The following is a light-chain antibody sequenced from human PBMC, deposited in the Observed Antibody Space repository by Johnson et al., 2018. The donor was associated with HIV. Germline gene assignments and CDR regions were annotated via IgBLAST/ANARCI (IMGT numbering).Light chain of an antibody. J-gene: IGLJ1*01. Sequence: QSVLTQPPSVSAAPGQKVTISCSGSSSTIGKNYVSWYQVLPGTAPKLLINKNNKRPSGIPDRFSGSKSGTSATLGITGLQTGDEADYYCGTWDSSLRKVFRTGTKVTVL. CDR3: GTWDSSLRKV. CDR2: KNN. V-gene: IGLV1-51*02. CDR1: SSTIGKNY.